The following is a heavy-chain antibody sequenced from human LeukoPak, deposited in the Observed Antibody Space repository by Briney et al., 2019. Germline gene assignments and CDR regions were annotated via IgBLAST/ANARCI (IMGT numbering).Heavy chain of an antibody. CDR3: AGMDYVWGSYRNTNGGFDH. CDR1: GGSISSYY. J-gene: IGHJ4*02. CDR2: IYYSGST. Sequence: SETLSLTCTVSGGSISSYYWSWIRQPPGKGLEWIGYIYYSGSTNYNPSLKSRVTISVDTFKNQFSLKLSSVTAADTAVYYCAGMDYVWGSYRNTNGGFDHWGQGTLVTVSS. D-gene: IGHD3-16*02. V-gene: IGHV4-59*01.